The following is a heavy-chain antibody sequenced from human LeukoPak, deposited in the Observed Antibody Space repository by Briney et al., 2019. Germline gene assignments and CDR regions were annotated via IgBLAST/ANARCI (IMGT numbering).Heavy chain of an antibody. D-gene: IGHD6-13*01. Sequence: GGSLRLSCAASGFTFSSHAMNWVRQAPGKGLEWVSYISISSSSVYYADSVKGRFTISRDYAKNSLYLQMNSLRAEDTAIYYCARDNLAAAGTLHFQHWGQGTLVTVSS. CDR2: ISISSSSV. CDR3: ARDNLAAAGTLHFQH. V-gene: IGHV3-48*04. CDR1: GFTFSSHA. J-gene: IGHJ1*01.